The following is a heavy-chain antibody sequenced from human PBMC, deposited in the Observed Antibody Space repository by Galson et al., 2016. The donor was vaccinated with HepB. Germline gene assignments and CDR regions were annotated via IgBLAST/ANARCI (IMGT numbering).Heavy chain of an antibody. Sequence: SLRLSCAASGFTFGDYALSWFRQAPGKGLQWVGFIRNKAYGETTEYAASVKDRFTISRDDSKSIVYLQMNSLKTEDTAGYYCAKNWDYWGHGTLVTVSS. D-gene: IGHD1-1*01. CDR2: IRNKAYGETT. V-gene: IGHV3-49*03. CDR3: AKNWDY. J-gene: IGHJ4*01. CDR1: GFTFGDYA.